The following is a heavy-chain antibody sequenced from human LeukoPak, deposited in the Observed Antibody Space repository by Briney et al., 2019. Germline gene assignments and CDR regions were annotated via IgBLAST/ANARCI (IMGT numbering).Heavy chain of an antibody. CDR3: VRRVRYFGQNDY. CDR2: IYYTGST. Sequence: SETLSLTCTVSGASMSDYYWSWIRQPPGKGLKWIGYIYYTGSTNYNPSLKSRVTMSVDTSKNQISLKLSSVTAADSAVYYCVRRVRYFGQNDYWGQGTLVTVSS. CDR1: GASMSDYY. J-gene: IGHJ4*02. V-gene: IGHV4-59*08. D-gene: IGHD3-9*01.